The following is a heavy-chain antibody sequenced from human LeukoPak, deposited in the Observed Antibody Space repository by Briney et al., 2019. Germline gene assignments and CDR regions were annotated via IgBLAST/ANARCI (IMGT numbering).Heavy chain of an antibody. J-gene: IGHJ4*02. CDR3: ARLYWGSYRFLDY. D-gene: IGHD3-16*02. CDR2: ISGSGRTI. V-gene: IGHV3-48*03. CDR1: GXTFSSYE. Sequence: PGGSLRLSCAASGXTFSSYEMNWVRQAPGKGLEWVSYISGSGRTIFYADSVKGRFTISRDNAKNSLYLQMNSLRAEDTAVYYCARLYWGSYRFLDYWGQGTLVTVSS.